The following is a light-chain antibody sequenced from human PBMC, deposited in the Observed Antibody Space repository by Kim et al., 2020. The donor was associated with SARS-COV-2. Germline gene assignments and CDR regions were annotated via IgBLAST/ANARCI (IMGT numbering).Light chain of an antibody. Sequence: AAVGDRVTITCRASQGIGNWLAWYQHKPGKAPKLLIYATSSLQSGVPSRFSGSGSGTDFTLTISSLQPEDFATYYCQQADSFPPTFGGGTKVDI. CDR2: ATS. CDR3: QQADSFPPT. J-gene: IGKJ4*01. V-gene: IGKV1-12*01. CDR1: QGIGNW.